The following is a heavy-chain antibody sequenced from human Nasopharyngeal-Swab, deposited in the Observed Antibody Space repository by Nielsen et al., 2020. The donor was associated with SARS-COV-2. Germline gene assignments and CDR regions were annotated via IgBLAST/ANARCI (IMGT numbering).Heavy chain of an antibody. Sequence: GESLKISCAASGFTFSSYGMHWVRQAPGKGLEWVAVISYDGSNKYYADSVKGRFTISRDNSKNTLYLQMNSLRAEDTAVYYCAKDRNIVVVIAFYYMDVWGKGTTVTVSS. V-gene: IGHV3-30*18. D-gene: IGHD2-21*01. CDR3: AKDRNIVVVIAFYYMDV. CDR2: ISYDGSNK. J-gene: IGHJ6*03. CDR1: GFTFSSYG.